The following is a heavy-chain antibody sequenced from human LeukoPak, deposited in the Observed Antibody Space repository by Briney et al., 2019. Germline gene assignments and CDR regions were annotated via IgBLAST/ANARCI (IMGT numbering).Heavy chain of an antibody. CDR3: TKIGDSNTADMYFDV. CDR2: IRGDGTDT. D-gene: IGHD2-15*01. V-gene: IGHV3-23*01. CDR1: GVTFSNYF. J-gene: IGHJ4*02. Sequence: GGSLRPSCAASGVTFSNYFMTWVRQAPGKGLEWVSSIRGDGTDTYYADSVKGRFTVSRDNSKNTLFLQMNSLRAEDTAIYYCTKIGDSNTADMYFDVWGQGTLVTVSS.